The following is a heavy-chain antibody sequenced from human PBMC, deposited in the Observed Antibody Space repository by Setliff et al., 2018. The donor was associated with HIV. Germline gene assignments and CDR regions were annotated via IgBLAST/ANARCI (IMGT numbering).Heavy chain of an antibody. CDR3: ARVQRVGSVEGYFDY. D-gene: IGHD3-10*01. J-gene: IGHJ4*01. Sequence: KTSETLSLTCTVSGGSINSYYWSWIRQPPGKGLEWIGYIFYSGTTSYNPSLKSRDTISVDTSKNQFSLKLSSVTAADTAVYYCARVQRVGSVEGYFDYWGQGTLVTVSS. V-gene: IGHV4-59*08. CDR1: GGSINSYY. CDR2: IFYSGTT.